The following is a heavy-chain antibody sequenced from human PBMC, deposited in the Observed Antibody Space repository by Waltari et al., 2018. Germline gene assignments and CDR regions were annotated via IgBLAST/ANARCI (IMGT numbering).Heavy chain of an antibody. J-gene: IGHJ6*01. Sequence: VHLQESGPGLVKPSETLSLTCGVSDYSIRSGYFWGLIRQPPGKGLEWIGSWYRSGSTSANPSLQSRVTISADTSKNQFSLNLTSVTAADTAVYYCARVSSSWYLGDYFYYGVDVWGQGATVTVSS. D-gene: IGHD6-13*01. CDR3: ARVSSSWYLGDYFYYGVDV. CDR2: WYRSGST. CDR1: DYSIRSGYF. V-gene: IGHV4-38-2*01.